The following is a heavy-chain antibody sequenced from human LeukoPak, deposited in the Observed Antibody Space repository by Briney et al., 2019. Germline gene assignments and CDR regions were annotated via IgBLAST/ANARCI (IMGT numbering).Heavy chain of an antibody. Sequence: GESLKISCQGSGYSFTNYWIGWVRQMPGKGLEWMGIIYPGDSDTRYSPSFQGQVTISADKSISTAYLQWSSLKASDTAMYYCARGTGVRYCSNGVCYTSDYWGQGTLVTVSS. D-gene: IGHD2-8*01. CDR3: ARGTGVRYCSNGVCYTSDY. CDR1: GYSFTNYW. CDR2: IYPGDSDT. J-gene: IGHJ4*02. V-gene: IGHV5-51*01.